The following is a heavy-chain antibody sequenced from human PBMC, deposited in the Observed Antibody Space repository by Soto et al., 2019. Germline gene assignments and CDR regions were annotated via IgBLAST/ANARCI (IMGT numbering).Heavy chain of an antibody. CDR2: IYYSGST. CDR3: ARQTDSYYTFDAFDI. CDR1: GGSISSGSYY. V-gene: IGHV4-39*01. D-gene: IGHD3-22*01. Sequence: PSATLSLTCTVSGGSISSGSYYWDWIRQPPGKGLEWIGNIYYSGSTYYNPSLESRVTISVDTSKKQFSLKLSSVTAADTAVYYCARQTDSYYTFDAFDIWGQGTMVTVSS. J-gene: IGHJ3*02.